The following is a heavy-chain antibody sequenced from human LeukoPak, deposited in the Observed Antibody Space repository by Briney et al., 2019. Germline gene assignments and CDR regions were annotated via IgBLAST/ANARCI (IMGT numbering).Heavy chain of an antibody. Sequence: ASVKVSCKASGSTFTGYNIHWVRQAPGQGLEWMGWINPKSGGTNYAQKFQGRVTMTRDTSISTAYMELSSLRSDDTAVYYCARGSESGSYYSGYDGSFDFWGQGTMVTVSS. V-gene: IGHV1-2*02. D-gene: IGHD1-26*01. J-gene: IGHJ3*01. CDR1: GSTFTGYN. CDR3: ARGSESGSYYSGYDGSFDF. CDR2: INPKSGGT.